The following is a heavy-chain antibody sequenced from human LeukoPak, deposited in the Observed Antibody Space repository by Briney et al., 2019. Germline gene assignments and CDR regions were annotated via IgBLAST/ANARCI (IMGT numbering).Heavy chain of an antibody. Sequence: GGSLRLSCAASGFTFSSYSMNWVRQAPGKGLEWVSSISSSSSYIYYADSVKGRFTISRDNAKNSLYLQMNSLRAEDTAVYYCARDGQSYCSSTSCYFAYWGQGTLVTVSS. V-gene: IGHV3-21*01. CDR1: GFTFSSYS. CDR2: ISSSSSYI. D-gene: IGHD2-2*01. CDR3: ARDGQSYCSSTSCYFAY. J-gene: IGHJ4*02.